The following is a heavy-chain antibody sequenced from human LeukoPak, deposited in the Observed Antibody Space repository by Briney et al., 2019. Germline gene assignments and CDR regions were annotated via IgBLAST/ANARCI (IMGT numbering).Heavy chain of an antibody. J-gene: IGHJ4*02. D-gene: IGHD3-10*01. CDR1: GYTLTGYY. V-gene: IGHV1-2*02. CDR2: INPNSGGT. CDR3: ARDFFMVRGVITQRDDY. Sequence: ASVKVSCKASGYTLTGYYMHWVRQAPGQGLEWMGWINPNSGGTNYAQKFQGRVTMTRDTSISTAYMELSRLRSDDTAVYYCARDFFMVRGVITQRDDYWGQGTLVTVSS.